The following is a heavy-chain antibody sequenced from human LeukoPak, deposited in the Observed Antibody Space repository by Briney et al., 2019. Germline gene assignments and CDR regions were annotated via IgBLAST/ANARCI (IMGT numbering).Heavy chain of an antibody. CDR3: ARGGTLVQGVTILYGMDV. CDR2: MNPNSGNT. J-gene: IGHJ6*02. D-gene: IGHD3-10*01. Sequence: ASVKVSCKTSGYSFSTFDINWVRQATGQGLEWMGWMNPNSGNTNYAQKFQGRLTMTRGTSISTAYMELSSLRSEDTAVYYCARGGTLVQGVTILYGMDVWGQGTTVTVSS. V-gene: IGHV1-8*01. CDR1: GYSFSTFD.